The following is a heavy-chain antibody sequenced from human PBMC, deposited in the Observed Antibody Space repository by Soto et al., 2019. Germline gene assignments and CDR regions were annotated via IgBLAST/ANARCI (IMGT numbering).Heavy chain of an antibody. CDR3: AGDHEDYGSFDH. CDR2: INSYNGVT. D-gene: IGHD4-17*01. J-gene: IGHJ5*02. CDR1: GDISPRSG. Sequence: ASVKVSCKASGDISPRSGLSWVRQAPGQGLEWLGWINSYNGVTNYAQSLQGRVTSTTDSSTSTAYMEVRSLRFDDTAVYYCAGDHEDYGSFDHLGQGTLVTVSS. V-gene: IGHV1-18*01.